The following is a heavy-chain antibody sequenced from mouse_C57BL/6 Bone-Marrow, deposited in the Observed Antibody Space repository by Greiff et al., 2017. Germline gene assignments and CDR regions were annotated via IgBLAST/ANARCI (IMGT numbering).Heavy chain of an antibody. J-gene: IGHJ2*01. CDR3: ARRWDRYYFDY. CDR2: IYPSDSET. D-gene: IGHD4-1*01. Sequence: QVQLQQPGAELVRPGSSVKLSCKASGYTFTSYWMDWVKQRPGQGLEWIGNIYPSDSETHYNQKFKDKATLTVDKSSSTAYMQLSSLTSEDSAVYYCARRWDRYYFDYWGQGTTLTVSS. CDR1: GYTFTSYW. V-gene: IGHV1-61*01.